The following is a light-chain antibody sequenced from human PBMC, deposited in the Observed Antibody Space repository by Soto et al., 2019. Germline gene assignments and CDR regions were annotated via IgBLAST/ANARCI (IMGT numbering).Light chain of an antibody. CDR1: SGRYTYI. V-gene: IGLV4-69*01. J-gene: IGLJ2*01. CDR3: QTWGTGIHEI. CDR2: LDSDGRH. Sequence: QLVLTQSPSASASLGASVKLTCTLSSGRYTYIIAWHQQQPGRGPRYLLSLDSDGRHNKGAGIPDRFSGSSSGAERYLTISSLQSEDEADYYCQTWGTGIHEIFGGGIKLTVL.